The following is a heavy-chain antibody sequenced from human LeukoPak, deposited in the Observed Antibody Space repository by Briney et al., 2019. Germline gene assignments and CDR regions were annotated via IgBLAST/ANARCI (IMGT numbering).Heavy chain of an antibody. J-gene: IGHJ4*02. V-gene: IGHV1-69*05. CDR3: ATTKYTYGYGGGYYFDN. D-gene: IGHD5-18*01. CDR1: GGTFSSYT. Sequence: SVKVSCKASGGTFSSYTINWVRQAPGQGLEWMGSIIPIFGTTNYAQKFQGRVTIITDESTSTAYMELSSLRSDDTAMFYCATTKYTYGYGGGYYFDNWGQGTLVSVSS. CDR2: IIPIFGTT.